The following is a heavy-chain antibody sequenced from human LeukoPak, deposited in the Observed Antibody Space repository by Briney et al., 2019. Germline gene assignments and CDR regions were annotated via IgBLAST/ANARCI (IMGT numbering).Heavy chain of an antibody. CDR1: GGSISSYY. J-gene: IGHJ4*02. CDR3: ARVICSGGSCRFDY. D-gene: IGHD2-15*01. V-gene: IGHV4-4*07. CDR2: IHTSGST. Sequence: SETLSLTCTVSGGSISSYYWNWIRQPAGKGLEWIGRIHTSGSTNYNPSLKSRVTMSVDTSKNQFSLKLSSVTAADTAVYYCARVICSGGSCRFDYWGQGTLVTVSS.